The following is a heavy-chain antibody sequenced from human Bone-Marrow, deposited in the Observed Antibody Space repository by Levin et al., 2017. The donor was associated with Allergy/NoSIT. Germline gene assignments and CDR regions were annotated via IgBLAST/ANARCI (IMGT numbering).Heavy chain of an antibody. CDR2: FKTKTDGGTA. V-gene: IGHV3-15*07. Sequence: PGGSLRLSCAASGFTFNNAWMNWVRQAPGKGLEWVGRFKTKTDGGTADYAAPVKGSFTISRDDARNTLFLQMNSLKTEDTAGYYCTTEDVRVGATTGHHYYYGMDVWGQGTTVTVSS. CDR1: GFTFNNAW. CDR3: TTEDVRVGATTGHHYYYGMDV. D-gene: IGHD1-26*01. J-gene: IGHJ6*02.